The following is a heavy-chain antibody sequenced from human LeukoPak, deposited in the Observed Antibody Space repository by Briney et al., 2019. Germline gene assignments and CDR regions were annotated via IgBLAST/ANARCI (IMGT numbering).Heavy chain of an antibody. D-gene: IGHD1-26*01. CDR2: IKQDGSEK. V-gene: IGHV3-7*01. CDR1: GFTFSSYW. CDR3: ASLGASQDYYFDY. Sequence: GGSLRLSCAASGFTFSSYWMSWVRQAPGKGLEWVANIKQDGSEKYYVDSVKGRFTISRDNAKNSLYLQMNSLRAEDTAVYYCASLGASQDYYFDYWGQGTLVTVSS. J-gene: IGHJ4*02.